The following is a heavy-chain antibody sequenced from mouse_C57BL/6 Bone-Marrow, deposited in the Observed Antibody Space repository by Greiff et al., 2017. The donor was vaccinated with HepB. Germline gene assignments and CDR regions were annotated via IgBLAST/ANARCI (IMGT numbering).Heavy chain of an antibody. CDR3: ARDDYYGSSYAMDY. Sequence: QVQLKESGAELARPGASVKLSCKASGYTFTSYGISWVKQRTGQGLEWIGEIYPRSGNTYYNEKFKGKATLTADKSSSTAYMELRSLTSEDSAVYFCARDDYYGSSYAMDYWGQGTSVTVSS. V-gene: IGHV1-81*01. J-gene: IGHJ4*01. D-gene: IGHD1-1*01. CDR2: IYPRSGNT. CDR1: GYTFTSYG.